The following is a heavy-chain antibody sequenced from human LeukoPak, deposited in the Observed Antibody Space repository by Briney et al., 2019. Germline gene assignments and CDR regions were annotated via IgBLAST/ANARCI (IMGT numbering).Heavy chain of an antibody. CDR3: ARDPGSAVVVPAALDYFDY. D-gene: IGHD2-2*01. Sequence: GGSLRLSCAASGFTFSRYSMHCVRQAPGKGLECVSSNSCRRSYIYDADSVKGQFTLSRDNAKNSLYLQMNSLRAEDTAVYYCARDPGSAVVVPAALDYFDYWGQGTLVTVSS. CDR2: NSCRRSYI. V-gene: IGHV3-21*01. CDR1: GFTFSRYS. J-gene: IGHJ4*02.